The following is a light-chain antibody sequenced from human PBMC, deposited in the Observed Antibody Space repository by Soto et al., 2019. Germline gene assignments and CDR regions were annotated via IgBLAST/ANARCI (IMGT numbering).Light chain of an antibody. V-gene: IGLV2-23*01. CDR1: SSDVGSYNL. CDR3: CSYAGSSTYV. CDR2: EDS. J-gene: IGLJ1*01. Sequence: QSVLTQPASVSGSPGQSLTISCTGTSSDVGSYNLVSWYQQHPGKAPKLMIYEDSKRPSGVSNRFSGSKSGNPASLTISGLQAEDEADYFCCSYAGSSTYVFGTGTKVTVL.